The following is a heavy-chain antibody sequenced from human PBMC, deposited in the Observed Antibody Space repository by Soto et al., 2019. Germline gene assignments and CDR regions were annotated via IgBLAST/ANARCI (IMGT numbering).Heavy chain of an antibody. D-gene: IGHD6-19*01. CDR2: MHYTGFS. CDR1: GDSVTSNY. J-gene: IGHJ4*02. Sequence: SETLSLTCSFSGDSVTSNYLTWIRQSPEKGLEWIGYMHYTGFSHYNPSLKSRLTISVDTSKNQFSLQLTSVTAADTAVYYCARARGVAVADYFDYWGQGTLVTVS. V-gene: IGHV4-59*02. CDR3: ARARGVAVADYFDY.